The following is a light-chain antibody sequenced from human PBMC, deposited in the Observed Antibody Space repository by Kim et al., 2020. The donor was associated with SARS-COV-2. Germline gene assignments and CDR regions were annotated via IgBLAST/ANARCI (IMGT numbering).Light chain of an antibody. CDR3: AAWDDSPTAWV. CDR2: YDN. Sequence: QSVLTQPPSVSEAPRQRVTISCSGSSSNIGKNAVNWYQQLPGKAPKLLIYYDNLLPSGVSDRFSGSKSGTSASLAISGLQSEDEADYYCAAWDDSPTAWVFGGGTQLTVL. CDR1: SSNIGKNA. J-gene: IGLJ3*02. V-gene: IGLV1-36*01.